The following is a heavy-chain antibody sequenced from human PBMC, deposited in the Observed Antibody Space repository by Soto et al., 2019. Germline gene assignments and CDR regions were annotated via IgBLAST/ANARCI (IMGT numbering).Heavy chain of an antibody. Sequence: QVQLVQSGAEAKKPGASVKVSCKASGYTFTSYAMHWVRQAPGQRLEWMGWINAGNGNTKYSQKFQGRVTITRDTSASTAYMELSSLRSEDTAVYYCAREIADYGGNSRFDYWGQGTLVTVSS. J-gene: IGHJ4*02. CDR2: INAGNGNT. D-gene: IGHD4-17*01. CDR1: GYTFTSYA. CDR3: AREIADYGGNSRFDY. V-gene: IGHV1-3*01.